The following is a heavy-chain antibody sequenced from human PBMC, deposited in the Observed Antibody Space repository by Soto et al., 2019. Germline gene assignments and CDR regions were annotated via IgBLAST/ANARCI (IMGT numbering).Heavy chain of an antibody. Sequence: SETLSLTCTVSSSSVSSYYWNWIRQSPGKGLEWIGYIYYSGYTNYNPSLKSRITISVDTSKNQFSLKLSSVTPADTAVYSCAGGGMTTVPYWGQGTLVTVSS. CDR2: IYYSGYT. D-gene: IGHD4-17*01. V-gene: IGHV4-59*02. CDR3: AGGGMTTVPY. J-gene: IGHJ4*02. CDR1: SSSVSSYY.